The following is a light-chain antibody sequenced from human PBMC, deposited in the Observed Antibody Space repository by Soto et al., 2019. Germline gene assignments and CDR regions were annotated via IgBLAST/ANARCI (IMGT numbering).Light chain of an antibody. V-gene: IGKV1-39*01. CDR2: AAS. CDR3: QQSYSAPYT. J-gene: IGKJ2*01. CDR1: QSIYSS. Sequence: DIQMTQSPSSLSASVGDRVTITCRASQSIYSSLNWYHQKPGKAPKLLIYAASNLQSGVPSRFSGSGSGTDFTLSISTLQPEEFATYYCQQSYSAPYTFGQGTKLEI.